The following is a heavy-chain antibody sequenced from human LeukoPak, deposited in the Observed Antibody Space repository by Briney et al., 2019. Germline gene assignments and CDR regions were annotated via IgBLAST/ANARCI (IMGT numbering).Heavy chain of an antibody. CDR2: ISTDGYTT. Sequence: GGSMRLSCAASGLAFSAYKMHWVRQAPRKGLVWVSRISTDGYTTDYADFVQGRFTASRDNTKNTWSLEMNSLRAEDTAVYYCVVGGSPGYWGQGTLVTVSS. CDR1: GLAFSAYK. J-gene: IGHJ4*02. D-gene: IGHD2-15*01. V-gene: IGHV3-74*01. CDR3: VVGGSPGY.